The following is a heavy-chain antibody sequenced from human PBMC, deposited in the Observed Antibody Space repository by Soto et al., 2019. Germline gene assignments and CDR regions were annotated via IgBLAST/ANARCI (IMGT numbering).Heavy chain of an antibody. D-gene: IGHD6-19*01. V-gene: IGHV1-8*01. CDR3: ASLVTSSDWYATDLGAFDI. CDR1: GYTFTSYD. J-gene: IGHJ3*02. CDR2: MNPNSGNT. Sequence: ASVKVSCKASGYTFTSYDINWVRQATGQGLEWMGWMNPNSGNTGYAQKFQGRVTMTRNTSISTAYMELSSLRSEDTAVYYCASLVTSSDWYATDLGAFDIWSRGTMVTGSS.